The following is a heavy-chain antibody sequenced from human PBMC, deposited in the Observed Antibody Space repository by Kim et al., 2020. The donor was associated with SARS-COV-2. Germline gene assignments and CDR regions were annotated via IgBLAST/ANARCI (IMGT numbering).Heavy chain of an antibody. Sequence: GGSLRLSCAASGFTFSSYEMNWVRQAPGKGLEWVSYISSSGSTIYYADSVKGRFTISRDNAKNSLYLQMNSLRAEDTAVYYCARDSEVGSYSNYYYYYGMDVWGQGTTVTVSS. V-gene: IGHV3-48*03. D-gene: IGHD4-4*01. J-gene: IGHJ6*02. CDR2: ISSSGSTI. CDR3: ARDSEVGSYSNYYYYYGMDV. CDR1: GFTFSSYE.